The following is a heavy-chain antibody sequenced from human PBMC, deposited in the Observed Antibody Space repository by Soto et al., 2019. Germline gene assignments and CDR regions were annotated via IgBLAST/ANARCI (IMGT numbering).Heavy chain of an antibody. Sequence: PSETLSLTCAVYDGSFSGYYWSWIRQPPGKGLEWIGEINHSGSTNYNPSLKSRVTISVDTSKNQFSLKLSSVTAADTAVYYCAGIRRAGTFPNSYYYYYGMDVWGQGTTVTVSS. CDR1: DGSFSGYY. CDR2: INHSGST. CDR3: AGIRRAGTFPNSYYYYYGMDV. J-gene: IGHJ6*02. D-gene: IGHD6-19*01. V-gene: IGHV4-34*01.